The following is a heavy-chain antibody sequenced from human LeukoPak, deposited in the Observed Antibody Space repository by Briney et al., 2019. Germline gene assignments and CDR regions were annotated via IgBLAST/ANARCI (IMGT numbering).Heavy chain of an antibody. Sequence: ASVKVSCKASGGTFISYAISWVRQAPGQGLEWLGRIIPILGIANYAQKFQGRVTITADKSTSTAYMELSSLRSEDTAVYYCARGCRGGSCYRFDPWGQGTLVTVSS. CDR3: ARGCRGGSCYRFDP. J-gene: IGHJ5*02. D-gene: IGHD2-15*01. V-gene: IGHV1-69*04. CDR2: IIPILGIA. CDR1: GGTFISYA.